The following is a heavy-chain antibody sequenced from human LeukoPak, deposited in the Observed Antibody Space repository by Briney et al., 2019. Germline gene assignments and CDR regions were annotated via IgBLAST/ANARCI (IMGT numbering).Heavy chain of an antibody. D-gene: IGHD3-10*01. V-gene: IGHV3-30*04. CDR2: ISYGGSNK. J-gene: IGHJ4*02. CDR1: GFTFSSYS. Sequence: GGSLRLSCAASGFTFSSYSRHWVRQAPGKGLEGVAVISYGGSNKYFADSVRGRFTISRDNSKNTLYLQMNSLRAEDTAVYYCESARRQWTYYYGPGNHPFDYWGQGTLVTVSS. CDR3: ESARRQWTYYYGPGNHPFDY.